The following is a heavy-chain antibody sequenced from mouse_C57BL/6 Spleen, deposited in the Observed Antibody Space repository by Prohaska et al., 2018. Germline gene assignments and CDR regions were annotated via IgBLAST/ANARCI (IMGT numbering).Heavy chain of an antibody. CDR3: VKDYSNWYFDV. D-gene: IGHD1-1*01. CDR1: GYTFTDYY. CDR2: INPNNGGT. V-gene: IGHV1-26*01. J-gene: IGHJ1*03. Sequence: EVQLQQSGPELVKPGASVKISCKASGYTFTDYYMNWVKQSHGKSLEWIGDINPNNGGTSYNQKFKGKATLTVDKSSSTAYMELRSLTSEDSAVYYCVKDYSNWYFDVWGTGTTVTVSS.